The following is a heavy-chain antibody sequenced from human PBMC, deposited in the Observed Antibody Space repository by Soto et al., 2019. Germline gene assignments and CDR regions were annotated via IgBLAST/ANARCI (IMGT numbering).Heavy chain of an antibody. J-gene: IGHJ4*02. CDR3: ASAPPWESSNWYGFDY. CDR1: GGTFSSYA. D-gene: IGHD6-13*01. CDR2: IIPIFGTA. V-gene: IGHV1-69*01. Sequence: QVQLVQSGAEVKKPGSSVKVSCKASGGTFSSYAISWVRQAPGQGLEWMGGIIPIFGTANYAQTFQGRVTITADESTSTAYMELSSLRTEDTAVYYCASAPPWESSNWYGFDYWGQGTLVTVSS.